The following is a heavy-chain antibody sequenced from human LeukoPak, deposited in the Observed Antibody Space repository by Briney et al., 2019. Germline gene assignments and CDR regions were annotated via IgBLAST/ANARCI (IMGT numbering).Heavy chain of an antibody. J-gene: IGHJ1*01. Sequence: PGGSLRLSCAVSGFXFSSYAISWVRQAPGKGQEWVAAISGSGGGTDYADSVKGRFTISRDNSKNTLYLQMNSLRAEDTAVYYCAKGEQWLVLYFQHWGQGTLVTVSS. CDR3: AKGEQWLVLYFQH. D-gene: IGHD6-19*01. V-gene: IGHV3-23*01. CDR1: GFXFSSYA. CDR2: ISGSGGGT.